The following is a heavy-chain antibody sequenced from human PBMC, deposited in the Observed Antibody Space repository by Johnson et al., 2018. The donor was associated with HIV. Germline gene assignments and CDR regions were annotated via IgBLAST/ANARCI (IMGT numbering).Heavy chain of an antibody. D-gene: IGHD6-13*01. CDR1: GFTFSSYW. Sequence: VQLVESGGGVVQPGRSLRLSCAASGFTFSSYWMSWVRQAPGKGLEWVANIKQDGSEKYYVDSVKGRFTISRDNAKNSLYLQMNSLRAEDTAVYYCARERIAAAGLDAFDIWGQGTMVTVSS. CDR3: ARERIAAAGLDAFDI. V-gene: IGHV3-7*01. CDR2: IKQDGSEK. J-gene: IGHJ3*02.